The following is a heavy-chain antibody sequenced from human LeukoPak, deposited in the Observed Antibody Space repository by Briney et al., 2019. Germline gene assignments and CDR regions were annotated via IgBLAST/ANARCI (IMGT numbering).Heavy chain of an antibody. CDR3: ARRVVTAMSYFXX. CDR2: IYYSGST. V-gene: IGHV4-39*01. D-gene: IGHD2-21*02. J-gene: IGHJ4*02. Sequence: IGSIYYSGSTYYNPSLKSRVTISVDTSKNQFSLKLSSVTAADTAVYYCARRVVTAMSYFXXWGXXT.